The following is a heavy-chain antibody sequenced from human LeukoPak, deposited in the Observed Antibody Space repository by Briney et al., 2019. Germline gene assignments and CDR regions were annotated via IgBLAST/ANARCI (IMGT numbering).Heavy chain of an antibody. J-gene: IGHJ6*02. CDR1: GFTFSSYS. D-gene: IGHD2-2*01. Sequence: PGGSLRLSCAASGFTFSSYSMSWVRQAPGKGLEWVSAISGSGGSTYYADSLKGRLTISRDNSKNTLYLQMNSLRAEDTAVYYCAKDPVVLAAMERIYYYYGMDVWGQGTTVTVSS. V-gene: IGHV3-23*01. CDR2: ISGSGGST. CDR3: AKDPVVLAAMERIYYYYGMDV.